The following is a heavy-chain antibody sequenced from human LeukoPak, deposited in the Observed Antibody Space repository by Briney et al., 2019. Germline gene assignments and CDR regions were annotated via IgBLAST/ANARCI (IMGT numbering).Heavy chain of an antibody. D-gene: IGHD6-6*01. J-gene: IGHJ6*03. CDR1: GGSISSGSYY. CDR3: AREGIAARPYYYYYYMDV. CDR2: IYTSGST. Sequence: SETLSLTCTVSGGSISSGSYYWSWIRQPAGKGLEWIGRIYTSGSTNYSPSLKSRVTISVDTSKNQFSLKLSSVTAADTAVYYCAREGIAARPYYYYYYMDVWGKGTTVTVSS. V-gene: IGHV4-61*02.